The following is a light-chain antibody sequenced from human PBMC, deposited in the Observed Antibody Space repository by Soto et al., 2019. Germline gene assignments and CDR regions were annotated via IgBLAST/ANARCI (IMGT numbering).Light chain of an antibody. Sequence: DIQMTQSPSSLSASVGDRVTITCRASQTVRTYLNWYQQKPGKAPTLLVYAASTLGSAVPPRFTGAGSETDFTLIISGLQPEDFATYYCQQTFSTPITFGQGTRLE. J-gene: IGKJ5*01. CDR1: QTVRTY. CDR2: AAS. V-gene: IGKV1-39*01. CDR3: QQTFSTPIT.